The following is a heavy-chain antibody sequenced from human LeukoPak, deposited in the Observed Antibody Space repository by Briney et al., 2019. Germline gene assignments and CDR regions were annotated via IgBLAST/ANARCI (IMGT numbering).Heavy chain of an antibody. CDR1: GFTISNYW. V-gene: IGHV3-7*01. J-gene: IGHJ3*01. CDR2: IKPDGSQN. Sequence: GGSLRLSCVASGFTISNYWMSWVRQAPGKGLEWVANIKPDGSQNDYVGSVEGRFTISRDNAKNSLYLQLNSLRAEDTAVYYCTRDGYADSATDGFDVWGQGTMVTVSS. D-gene: IGHD4-17*01. CDR3: TRDGYADSATDGFDV.